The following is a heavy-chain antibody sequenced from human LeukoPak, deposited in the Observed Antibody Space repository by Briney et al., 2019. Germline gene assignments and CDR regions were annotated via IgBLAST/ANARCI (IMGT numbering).Heavy chain of an antibody. V-gene: IGHV4-39*01. CDR2: IYYTGNT. J-gene: IGHJ4*02. Sequence: QSSETLSLTCTVSGVSISSSYSYWGWIRQPPGMGLEWIGSIYYTGNTYYNASLKSQVSISIDTSKNQFSLKLTSVTAADTAVYYCARQTGSGLFILPGGQGTLVTVSS. D-gene: IGHD3/OR15-3a*01. CDR3: ARQTGSGLFILP. CDR1: GVSISSSYSY.